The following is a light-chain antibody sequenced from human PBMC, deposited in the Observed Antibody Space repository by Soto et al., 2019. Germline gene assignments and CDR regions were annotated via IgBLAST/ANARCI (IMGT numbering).Light chain of an antibody. J-gene: IGKJ4*01. CDR1: QSIGGW. CDR2: KAS. CDR3: QQYDSYPLT. V-gene: IGKV1-5*03. Sequence: DIQMTQSPSTLSVSVGDRVTITCRASQSIGGWLAWYQQNPGKAPKLLIYKASSLQSGVPSRFSGSGSGTEFTLTINSLQPDDFASYFCQQYDSYPLTFGGGTKVEIK.